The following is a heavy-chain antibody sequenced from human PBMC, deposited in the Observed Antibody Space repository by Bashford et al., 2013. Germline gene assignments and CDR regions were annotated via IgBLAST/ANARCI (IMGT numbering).Heavy chain of an antibody. CDR1: GGSISSSSHY. V-gene: IGHV4-39*07. Sequence: SSETLSLTCIVSGGSISSSSHYWGWIRQPPGKGLEWIGIIYHSGNTFYSPSLKGRVTVSVDTSKNQFSLKLSSVTAADTAVYYCARKAPRGSSWPYDYWGQGTLVTVSS. CDR2: IYHSGNT. J-gene: IGHJ4*02. CDR3: ARKAPRGSSWPYDY. D-gene: IGHD6-13*01.